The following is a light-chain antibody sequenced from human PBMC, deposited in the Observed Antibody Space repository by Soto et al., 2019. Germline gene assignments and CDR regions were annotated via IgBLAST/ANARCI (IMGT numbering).Light chain of an antibody. V-gene: IGLV2-23*01. Sequence: QSALTQPASVSGSPGQSITISCTGTSSDVGSYNLVSWYQQHPGKAPKLMIYEGSKRPSGVSNRFSGSKSGNTASLTISRLQAEDEADYYCCSYAGSHWVFGGGTKLTVL. CDR1: SSDVGSYNL. CDR3: CSYAGSHWV. CDR2: EGS. J-gene: IGLJ3*02.